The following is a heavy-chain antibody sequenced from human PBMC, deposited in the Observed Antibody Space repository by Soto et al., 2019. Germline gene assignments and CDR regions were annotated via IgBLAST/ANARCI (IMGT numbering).Heavy chain of an antibody. CDR1: GFTFSSYA. CDR2: ISYDGSNK. J-gene: IGHJ6*02. Sequence: QVQLVESGGGVVQPGRSLRLSCAASGFTFSSYAMHWVRQAPGKGLEWVAVISYDGSNKYYADSVKGRFTISRDNSKNTLYLQMNSLGAEDTAVYYCARDGPLGIAVAGTYYYYGMDVWGQGTTVTVSS. CDR3: ARDGPLGIAVAGTYYYYGMDV. D-gene: IGHD6-19*01. V-gene: IGHV3-30-3*01.